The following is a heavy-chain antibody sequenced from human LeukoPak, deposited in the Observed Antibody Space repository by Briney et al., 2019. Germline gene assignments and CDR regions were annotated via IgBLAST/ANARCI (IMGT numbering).Heavy chain of an antibody. CDR1: GFALSSHW. Sequence: GGSLRLSCAASGFALSSHWMTWVRQVPGRGPEWVANANRDGSETYYLDSVKGRFTISKDNAKNSLYLQMNSLRAEDTALYHCARNNGMDVWGQGTTVIVSS. CDR3: ARNNGMDV. J-gene: IGHJ6*02. CDR2: ANRDGSET. V-gene: IGHV3-7*03.